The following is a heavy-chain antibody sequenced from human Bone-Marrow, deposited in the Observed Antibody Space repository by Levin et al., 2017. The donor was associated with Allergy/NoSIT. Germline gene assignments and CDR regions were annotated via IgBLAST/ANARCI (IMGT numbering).Heavy chain of an antibody. CDR1: GGSISSYY. CDR3: ARVGYGSGRELDAFDI. J-gene: IGHJ3*02. CDR2: IYYSGST. D-gene: IGHD3-10*01. V-gene: IGHV4-59*01. Sequence: SQTLSLTCTVSGGSISSYYWSWIRQPPGKGLEWIGYIYYSGSTNYNPSLKSRVTISVDTSKNQFSLKLSSVTAADTAVYYCARVGYGSGRELDAFDIWGQGTMVTVSS.